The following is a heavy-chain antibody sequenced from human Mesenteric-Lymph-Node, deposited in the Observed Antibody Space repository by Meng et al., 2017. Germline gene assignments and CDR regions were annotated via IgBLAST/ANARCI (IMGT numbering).Heavy chain of an antibody. CDR2: FDPEDGET. Sequence: ASVKVSCKVSGYTLTELSMHWVRQAPGKGLEWMGGFDPEDGETIYAQKFQGRVTMTEDKSTSTAYMELSSLRSEDTAVYYCARSHYDSSGYPNYWGQGTLVTVSS. V-gene: IGHV1-24*01. CDR3: ARSHYDSSGYPNY. J-gene: IGHJ4*02. CDR1: GYTLTELS. D-gene: IGHD3-22*01.